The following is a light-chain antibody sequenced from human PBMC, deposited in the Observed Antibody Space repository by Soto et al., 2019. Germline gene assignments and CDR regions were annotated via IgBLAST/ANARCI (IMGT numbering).Light chain of an antibody. CDR2: GAS. Sequence: MSQSPSALSVSTGERVTLSCRASEGVGSSLAWYQQKPGQAPRVLIYGASTTAPGIPARFSGSGSGTEFTLTIRRLEPEDFAVYYCQQYGSSYPWTFGQGTKVDI. CDR3: QQYGSSYPWT. CDR1: EGVGSS. V-gene: IGKV3-15*01. J-gene: IGKJ1*01.